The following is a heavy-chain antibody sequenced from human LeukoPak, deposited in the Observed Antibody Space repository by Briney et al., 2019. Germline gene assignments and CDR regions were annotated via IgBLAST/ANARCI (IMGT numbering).Heavy chain of an antibody. CDR2: INHSGST. CDR3: ARGRSSWSVFRASDY. D-gene: IGHD6-13*01. J-gene: IGHJ4*02. V-gene: IGHV4-34*01. CDR1: GGSFSGYY. Sequence: SETLSLTCAVYGGSFSGYYWSWIRQPPGKGLEWIGEINHSGSTNYNPSLKSRVTISVDTSKNQFSLKLSSVTAADTAVYYCARGRSSWSVFRASDYWGQGTLVTVSS.